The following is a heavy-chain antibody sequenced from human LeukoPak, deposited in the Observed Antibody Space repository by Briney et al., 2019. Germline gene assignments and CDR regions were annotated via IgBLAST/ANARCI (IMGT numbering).Heavy chain of an antibody. J-gene: IGHJ4*02. V-gene: IGHV4-59*01. Sequence: SGTLSLTCTVSGGSISGYYWNWIRQPPGKGLEWIGYIYHTGSTNYNPSLKSRVTISVDTSKNQFSLKLSSVTAADTAVYYCARFYDSSGYYYEIFDCWGQGTLVTVSS. D-gene: IGHD3-22*01. CDR2: IYHTGST. CDR3: ARFYDSSGYYYEIFDC. CDR1: GGSISGYY.